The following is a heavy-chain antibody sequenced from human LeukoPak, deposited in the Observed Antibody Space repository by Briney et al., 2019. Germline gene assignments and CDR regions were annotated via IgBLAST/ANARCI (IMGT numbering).Heavy chain of an antibody. CDR3: ARAFHIAVAGTY. Sequence: ASVKVSCTASGYTFTSYYMHWVRQAPGQGLEWMGIINPSGGSTSYAQKFQGRVTMTRDTSTSTVYMELSSLRSEDTAVYYCARAFHIAVAGTYWGQGTLVTVSS. V-gene: IGHV1-46*01. D-gene: IGHD6-19*01. J-gene: IGHJ4*02. CDR2: INPSGGST. CDR1: GYTFTSYY.